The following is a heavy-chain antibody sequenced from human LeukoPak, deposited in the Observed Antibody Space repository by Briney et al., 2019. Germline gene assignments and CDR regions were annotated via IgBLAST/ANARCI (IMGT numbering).Heavy chain of an antibody. J-gene: IGHJ4*02. CDR1: GYSISSGYY. V-gene: IGHV4-38-2*02. D-gene: IGHD3-10*01. Sequence: SETLSLTCSVSGYSISSGYYWGWIRPPPGKGLEWIGNIYHSGSTYYNPSLKSRVTISVDTSKNQFSLKLSSVTAADTAVYYCARDWKLVRGVLYYFDYWGQGTLVTVSS. CDR3: ARDWKLVRGVLYYFDY. CDR2: IYHSGST.